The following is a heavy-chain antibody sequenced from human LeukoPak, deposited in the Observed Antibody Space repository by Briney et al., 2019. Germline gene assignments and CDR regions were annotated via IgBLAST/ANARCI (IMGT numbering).Heavy chain of an antibody. J-gene: IGHJ6*02. CDR3: ARDHGDYYYGMDV. D-gene: IGHD4-17*01. CDR2: IYYSGST. Sequence: PSETLSLTCTVSGGSVSSGSYYWSWIRQPPGKGLEWIGYIYYSGSTNYNPSLKSRVTISVDTSKNQFSLKLSSVTAADTAVYYCARDHGDYYYGMDVWGQGTTATVSS. CDR1: GGSVSSGSYY. V-gene: IGHV4-61*01.